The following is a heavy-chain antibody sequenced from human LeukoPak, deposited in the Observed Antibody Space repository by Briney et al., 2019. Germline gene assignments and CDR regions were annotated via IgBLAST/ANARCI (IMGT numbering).Heavy chain of an antibody. D-gene: IGHD6-13*01. V-gene: IGHV3-33*01. CDR3: ARDYSSSWDY. CDR2: IWYDGSGK. CDR1: GFTFSRYS. Sequence: GRSLRLSCAASGFTFSRYSMHWVRQAPGKGLEWVAIIWYDGSGKYYAGSVKGRFTISRDNSNNTLFLQMNSLRVEDTALYYCARDYSSSWDYWGQGTLVTVSS. J-gene: IGHJ4*02.